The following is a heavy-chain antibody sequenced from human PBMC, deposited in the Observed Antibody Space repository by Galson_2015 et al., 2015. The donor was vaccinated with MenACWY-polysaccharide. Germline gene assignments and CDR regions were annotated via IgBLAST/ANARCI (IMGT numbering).Heavy chain of an antibody. D-gene: IGHD6-19*01. Sequence: SLRLSCAASGFSFSVYAMNWVRQAPGKGLEWVAVISYDGNTEYYADSVKGRFTISRDDSKNTLFLQMNSLRTEDTAVYYCARAIAVAGRSDYWGQGTLVTVSS. CDR1: GFSFSVYA. CDR2: ISYDGNTE. V-gene: IGHV3-30-3*01. CDR3: ARAIAVAGRSDY. J-gene: IGHJ4*02.